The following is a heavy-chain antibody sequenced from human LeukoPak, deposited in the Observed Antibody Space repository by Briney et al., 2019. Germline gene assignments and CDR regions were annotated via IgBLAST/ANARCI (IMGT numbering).Heavy chain of an antibody. CDR2: IYYSGST. CDR3: AGTYGDYAPYYYYGMDV. CDR1: GGSISSGGYY. D-gene: IGHD4-17*01. J-gene: IGHJ6*02. V-gene: IGHV4-61*08. Sequence: SETLSLTCTVSGGSISSGGYYWSWIRQHPGKGLEWIGYIYYSGSTNYNPSLKSRVTISVDTSKNQFSLKLSSVTAADTAVYYCAGTYGDYAPYYYYGMDVWGQGTTVTVSS.